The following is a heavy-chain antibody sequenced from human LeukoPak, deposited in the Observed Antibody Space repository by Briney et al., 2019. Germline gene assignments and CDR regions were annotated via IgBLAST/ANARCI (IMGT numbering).Heavy chain of an antibody. CDR3: ARVSAGIAVAGGDY. CDR2: IIPIFGTA. CDR1: GGTFSSYA. J-gene: IGHJ4*02. V-gene: IGHV1-69*13. Sequence: SVKVSCKASGGTFSSYAISWVRQAPGQGLEWMGGIIPIFGTANYAQKFQGRVTITADESTSTAYMELSSLRSEGTAVYYCARVSAGIAVAGGDYWGQGTLVTVSS. D-gene: IGHD6-19*01.